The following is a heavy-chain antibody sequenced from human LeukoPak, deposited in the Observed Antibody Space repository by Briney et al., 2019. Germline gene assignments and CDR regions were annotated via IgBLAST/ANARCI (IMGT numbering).Heavy chain of an antibody. CDR1: GFTFSSYG. J-gene: IGHJ4*02. CDR2: ISYDGSNK. Sequence: TGGSLTLSCAASGFTFSSYGMHWVRQAPGKGLEWVAVISYDGSNKYYADSVKGRFTISRDNSKNTLYLQMNSLRAEDTAVYYCARARRDTMIVVVTQVLFDYWGQGTLVTVSS. D-gene: IGHD3-22*01. V-gene: IGHV3-30*03. CDR3: ARARRDTMIVVVTQVLFDY.